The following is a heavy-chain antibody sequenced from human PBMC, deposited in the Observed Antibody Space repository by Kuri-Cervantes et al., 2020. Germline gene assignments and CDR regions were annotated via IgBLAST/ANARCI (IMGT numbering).Heavy chain of an antibody. CDR1: GFTFSSYA. CDR2: ISYDGSNK. D-gene: IGHD1-26*01. J-gene: IGHJ6*03. V-gene: IGHV3-30-3*01. CDR3: ARDLGRGHYYYYMDV. Sequence: GESLKISCAASGFTFSSYAMHWVRQAPGKGLEWVAVISYDGSNKYYADSVKGRFTISRDNSKNTLYLQMSSLKAEDTAVYYCARDLGRGHYYYYMDVWGKGTTVTVSS.